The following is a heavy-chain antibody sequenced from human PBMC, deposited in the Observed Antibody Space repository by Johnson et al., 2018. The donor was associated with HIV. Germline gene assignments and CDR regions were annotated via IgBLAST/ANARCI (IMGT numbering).Heavy chain of an antibody. Sequence: VQLVESGGGLVQPGGSLRLPCAASEFAFSSYDMHWVRQAPGKGLEWVSSIGTAGDTYYSGSVKGRFTISRENAKDSLYLQMNSLRAGDTAIYYCVRESLRRIPVPGPGDAAFDIWGLGTMVTVSS. CDR2: IGTAGDT. CDR1: EFAFSSYD. CDR3: VRESLRRIPVPGPGDAAFDI. J-gene: IGHJ3*02. V-gene: IGHV3-13*01. D-gene: IGHD6-19*01.